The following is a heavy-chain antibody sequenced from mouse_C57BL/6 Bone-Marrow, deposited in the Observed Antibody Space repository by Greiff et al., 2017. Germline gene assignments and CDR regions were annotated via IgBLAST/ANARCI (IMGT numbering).Heavy chain of an antibody. CDR3: ARFDYDLDY. J-gene: IGHJ2*01. Sequence: EVKVVESGPVLVKPGASVKMSCKASGYTFTDYYMNWVKQSHGKSLEWIGVINPYNGGTSYNQKFKGKATLTVDKSSSTAYMELNSLTSEDSAVYYCARFDYDLDYWGQGTTLTVSS. CDR1: GYTFTDYY. V-gene: IGHV1-19*01. D-gene: IGHD2-4*01. CDR2: INPYNGGT.